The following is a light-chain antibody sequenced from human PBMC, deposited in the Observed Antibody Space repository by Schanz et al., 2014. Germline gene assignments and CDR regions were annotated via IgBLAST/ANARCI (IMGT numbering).Light chain of an antibody. V-gene: IGLV2-11*01. Sequence: QSALTQPRSVSGSPGQSVTISCAGTSSDVGGHNYVSWYQQHPGKAPKLIIYDVSVRPSGVPDRFSGSKSVNTASLTISGLQGEDEADYYCCSYAGGYLRVFGGGTKLTVL. J-gene: IGLJ3*02. CDR2: DVS. CDR1: SSDVGGHNY. CDR3: CSYAGGYLRV.